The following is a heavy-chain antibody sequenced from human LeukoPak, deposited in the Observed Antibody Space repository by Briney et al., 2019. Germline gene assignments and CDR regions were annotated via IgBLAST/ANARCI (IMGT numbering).Heavy chain of an antibody. J-gene: IGHJ3*02. D-gene: IGHD2-21*02. CDR2: IYPGDSDT. CDR1: GYRFTSYW. V-gene: IGHV5-51*01. Sequence: GESLKISCKGSGYRFTSYWIGWVRQMPGKGLEWMGIIYPGDSDTRYSPSFQGQVTISADKSISTAYLQWSSLKASDTAMYYCARTVVTAIRNDAFDIWGQGTMVTVSS. CDR3: ARTVVTAIRNDAFDI.